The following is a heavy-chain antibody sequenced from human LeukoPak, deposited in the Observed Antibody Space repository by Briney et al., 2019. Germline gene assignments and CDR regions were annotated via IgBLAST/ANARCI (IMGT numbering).Heavy chain of an antibody. Sequence: GGSLRLSCAASGFTFSSYSMNWVRQAPGKGLEWVSSISSSSSYIYYADSVKGRFTISRDNAKNSLYLQMNSLRAEDTAVYCCARGIGSWEYDAFDIWGQGTMVTVSS. J-gene: IGHJ3*02. CDR3: ARGIGSWEYDAFDI. V-gene: IGHV3-21*01. CDR1: GFTFSSYS. CDR2: ISSSSSYI. D-gene: IGHD3-10*01.